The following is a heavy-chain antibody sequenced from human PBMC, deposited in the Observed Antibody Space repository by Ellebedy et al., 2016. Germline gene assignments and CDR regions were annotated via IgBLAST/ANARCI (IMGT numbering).Heavy chain of an antibody. V-gene: IGHV1-18*01. CDR3: ARVSVGYCSSTSCSFSDAFDI. D-gene: IGHD2-2*01. Sequence: ASVKVSCXASGYTFTSYGISWVRQAPGQGLEWMGWISAYNGNTNYAQKLQGRVTMTTDTSTSTAYMELRSLRSDDTAAYYCARVSVGYCSSTSCSFSDAFDIWGQGTMVTVSS. CDR1: GYTFTSYG. CDR2: ISAYNGNT. J-gene: IGHJ3*02.